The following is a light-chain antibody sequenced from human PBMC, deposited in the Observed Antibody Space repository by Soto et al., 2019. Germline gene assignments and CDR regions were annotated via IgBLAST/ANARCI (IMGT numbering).Light chain of an antibody. Sequence: QSVLTQPASVSGSPGQSIIISCTGTSNDIGSYNFVSWYQQHPGKAPKLIIYNVSDRPSGVSIRFSGSKSANTASLTISGLQPEDEADYHCSSYRSITTSYVFGTGTKVTVL. CDR2: NVS. CDR3: SSYRSITTSYV. V-gene: IGLV2-14*03. J-gene: IGLJ1*01. CDR1: SNDIGSYNF.